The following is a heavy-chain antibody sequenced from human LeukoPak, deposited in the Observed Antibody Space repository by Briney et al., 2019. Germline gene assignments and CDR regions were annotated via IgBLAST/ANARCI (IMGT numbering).Heavy chain of an antibody. CDR3: ARDRGQLLQYNWFDP. D-gene: IGHD2-15*01. CDR1: GGSISGYY. J-gene: IGHJ5*02. V-gene: IGHV4-59*01. CDR2: IYYSGST. Sequence: SETLSLTCSVSGGSISGYYWSWIRQPPGKGLEWIGYIYYSGSTNYNPSLKSRVTISVDTSKNQFSLKLSSVTAADTAVYYCARDRGQLLQYNWFDPWGQGTLVTVSS.